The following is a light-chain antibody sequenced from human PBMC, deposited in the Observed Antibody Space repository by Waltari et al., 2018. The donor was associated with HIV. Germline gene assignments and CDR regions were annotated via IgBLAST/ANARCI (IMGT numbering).Light chain of an antibody. CDR1: QSISSL. Sequence: DIMMTQSLSPLSASVGNRLTLPCRASQSISSLLAWYQQKPGKAPKVLIYKASSLESGVPSRFSGSGSGTEFTLTISSLQSDDFATYYCQQYDSYSWTFGQGTKVEIK. V-gene: IGKV1-5*03. J-gene: IGKJ1*01. CDR2: KAS. CDR3: QQYDSYSWT.